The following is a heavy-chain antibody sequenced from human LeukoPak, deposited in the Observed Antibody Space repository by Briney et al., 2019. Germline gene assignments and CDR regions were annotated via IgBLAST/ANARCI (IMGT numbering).Heavy chain of an antibody. CDR1: GYSFTSYW. CDR3: ARDRYYDSSGMDV. V-gene: IGHV1-2*02. J-gene: IGHJ6*04. D-gene: IGHD3-22*01. CDR2: INPNSGGT. Sequence: GESLKISCKGSGYSFTSYWIGWVRQAPGQGLEWMGWINPNSGGTNYAQKFQGRVTMTRDTSISTAYMELSRLRSDDTAVYYCARDRYYDSSGMDVWGKGTTVTVSS.